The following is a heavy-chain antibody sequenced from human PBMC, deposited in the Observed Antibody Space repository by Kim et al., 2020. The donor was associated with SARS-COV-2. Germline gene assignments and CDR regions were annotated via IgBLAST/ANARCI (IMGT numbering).Heavy chain of an antibody. V-gene: IGHV3-53*04. Sequence: ESVTGRFTISRHNAKNTLYLQMNSLRAEDTAVYYCARGQGGDMLTGPFDYWGQGTLFTVSS. CDR3: ARGQGGDMLTGPFDY. J-gene: IGHJ4*02. D-gene: IGHD3-9*01.